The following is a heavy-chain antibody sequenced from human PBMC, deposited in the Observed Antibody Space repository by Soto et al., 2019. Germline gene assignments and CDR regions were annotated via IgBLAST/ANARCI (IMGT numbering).Heavy chain of an antibody. CDR2: LHSGGDT. CDR3: ARDGTYYYASRMDV. J-gene: IGHJ6*02. D-gene: IGHD3-10*01. CDR1: GIPVSSNY. Sequence: EVQLVESGGGLVQPGGSLRLSCVASGIPVSSNYMTWVRQAPGKWLEWVSVLHSGGDTYYANSVKGRITISRHDSTNTMYLQMHSLTPEDTAVYYCARDGTYYYASRMDVWGQGTTVTVSS. V-gene: IGHV3-53*04.